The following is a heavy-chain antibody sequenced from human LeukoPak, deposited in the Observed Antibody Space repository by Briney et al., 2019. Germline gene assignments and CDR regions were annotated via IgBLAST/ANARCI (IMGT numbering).Heavy chain of an antibody. V-gene: IGHV4-4*07. Sequence: SETLSLTCTVSGGSVSSYYWSWIRQPAGKGLEWIGRIYTSGSTNYNPSLKSRVTISVDTSKNQFSLKLSSVTAADTAVYFCARHAGAPAYFDYWGQGILVTVSS. CDR2: IYTSGST. J-gene: IGHJ4*02. D-gene: IGHD1-26*01. CDR1: GGSVSSYY. CDR3: ARHAGAPAYFDY.